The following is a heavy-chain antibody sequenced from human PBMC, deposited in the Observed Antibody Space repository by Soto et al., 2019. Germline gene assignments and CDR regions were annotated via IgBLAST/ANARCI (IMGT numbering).Heavy chain of an antibody. CDR1: GGSISSSSYY. CDR3: ARQYYYDSSGYYYYFDY. D-gene: IGHD3-22*01. CDR2: IYYSGST. Sequence: SETLSLTCTVSGGSISSSSYYWGWIRQPPGKGLEWIGSIYYSGSTYYNPSLKSRVTISVGTSKNQFSLKLSSVTAADTAVYYCARQYYYDSSGYYYYFDYWGQGTLVTVSS. J-gene: IGHJ4*02. V-gene: IGHV4-39*01.